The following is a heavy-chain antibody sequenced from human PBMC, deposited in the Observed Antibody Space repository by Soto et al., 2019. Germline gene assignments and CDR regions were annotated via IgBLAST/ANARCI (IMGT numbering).Heavy chain of an antibody. D-gene: IGHD7-27*01. Sequence: GGSLRLSCVASGFTFSSYAMSWVRQAPGKGLEWVSAISGSGGSTYYADSVKGRFTISRDNSKNTLYLQMNSLRAEDTAVYYCAPSRELGPFDYWGQGTLVTVSS. V-gene: IGHV3-23*01. CDR2: ISGSGGST. CDR3: APSRELGPFDY. CDR1: GFTFSSYA. J-gene: IGHJ4*02.